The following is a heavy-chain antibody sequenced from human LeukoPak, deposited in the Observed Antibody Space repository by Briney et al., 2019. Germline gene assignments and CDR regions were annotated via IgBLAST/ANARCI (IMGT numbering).Heavy chain of an antibody. CDR1: GYTFTSYY. V-gene: IGHV1-46*01. D-gene: IGHD3-22*01. CDR3: ARIHTYYYDSSGYSL. CDR2: INPSGGST. J-gene: IGHJ4*02. Sequence: ASVKVSCKASGYTFTSYYMHWVRQAPGQGLEWMGIINPSGGSTSYAQKFQGRVTMTRDTSTSTAYMELSSLRSEDTAVYYCARIHTYYYDSSGYSLWGQGTLVTVSS.